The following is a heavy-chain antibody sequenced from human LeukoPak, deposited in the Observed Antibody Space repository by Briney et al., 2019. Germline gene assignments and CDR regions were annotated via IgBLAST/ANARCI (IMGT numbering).Heavy chain of an antibody. CDR2: IYYSGST. J-gene: IGHJ3*02. CDR3: ARAQPARYCTSTSCYAAFDI. D-gene: IGHD2-2*01. V-gene: IGHV4-59*01. CDR1: GGSISSYY. Sequence: SETLSLTCTVSGGSISSYYWSWIRQPPGKGLEWIGYIYYSGSTNYNPSLKSRVTISVDTSRNQFSLKLSSVTAADTAVYYCARAQPARYCTSTSCYAAFDIWGQGTMVTVSS.